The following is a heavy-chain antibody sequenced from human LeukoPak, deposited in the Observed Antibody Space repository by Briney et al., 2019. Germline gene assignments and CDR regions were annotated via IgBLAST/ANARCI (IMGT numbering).Heavy chain of an antibody. Sequence: PGGSLRLSCAASGFTFTNYWMTWVRQTPGKGLEWVANIKQDGSQIFYVDSVKGRFTISRDSAKSSVYLQMNSLRVEDTAMYYCARDGGTDWYDPWGQGTLVTVSS. D-gene: IGHD1-1*01. CDR1: GFTFTNYW. J-gene: IGHJ5*02. CDR3: ARDGGTDWYDP. V-gene: IGHV3-7*01. CDR2: IKQDGSQI.